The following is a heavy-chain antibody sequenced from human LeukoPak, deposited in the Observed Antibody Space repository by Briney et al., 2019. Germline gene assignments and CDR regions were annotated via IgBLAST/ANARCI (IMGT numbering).Heavy chain of an antibody. CDR2: IWYDGSNK. V-gene: IGHV3-33*01. CDR1: GFTFSSYG. CDR3: ARVGTQPHSSSFRKGLDY. Sequence: GRSLRLSCAAAGFTFSSYGMHWVRQAPGKGLECVAVIWYDGSNKYYADSVKGRFTISRDNSKNTLYLQMNSLRAEDTAVYYCARVGTQPHSSSFRKGLDYWGQGTLVTVSS. J-gene: IGHJ4*02. D-gene: IGHD6-6*01.